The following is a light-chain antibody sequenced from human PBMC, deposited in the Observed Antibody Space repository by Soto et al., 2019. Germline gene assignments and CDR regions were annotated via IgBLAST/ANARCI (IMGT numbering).Light chain of an antibody. Sequence: EIVLTQSPVTLSLSPGERATLSCRASQSVSSSYLAWYQQKPGQAPRLLIYGASSRATGIPDRFSGSGSGTDFTLTISRLEPEDFAVYYCQQYGSSSWTFGQGTRWIS. V-gene: IGKV3-20*01. J-gene: IGKJ1*01. CDR2: GAS. CDR1: QSVSSSY. CDR3: QQYGSSSWT.